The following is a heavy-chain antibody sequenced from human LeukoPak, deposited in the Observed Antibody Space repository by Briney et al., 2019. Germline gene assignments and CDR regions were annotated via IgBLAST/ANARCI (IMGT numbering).Heavy chain of an antibody. V-gene: IGHV4-61*02. J-gene: IGHJ5*02. Sequence: PSETLSLTCTVSGGSISSGSYYWSWIRQPAGKGREWIGRIYTSGSTNYNPSLKSRVTISVDTSKNQFSLKLSSVTAADTAVYYRARGESAGYCSSTSCSHWFDPWGQGTLVTVSS. CDR3: ARGESAGYCSSTSCSHWFDP. CDR1: GGSISSGSYY. CDR2: IYTSGST. D-gene: IGHD2-2*01.